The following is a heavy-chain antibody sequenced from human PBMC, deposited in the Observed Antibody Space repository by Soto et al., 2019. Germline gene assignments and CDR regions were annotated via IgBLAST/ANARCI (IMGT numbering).Heavy chain of an antibody. J-gene: IGHJ6*03. Sequence: PGGSLRLSCAASGFTFINYAMSWVRQAPGKGLEWVSAITGTGDNTFFAESVKGRFTISRDNSKNTLYLQMNSLRAEDTAIYYCALRYCSRTTCPPLNSYFYMDVWGKGTTVTVSS. D-gene: IGHD2-2*01. V-gene: IGHV3-23*01. CDR3: ALRYCSRTTCPPLNSYFYMDV. CDR1: GFTFINYA. CDR2: ITGTGDNT.